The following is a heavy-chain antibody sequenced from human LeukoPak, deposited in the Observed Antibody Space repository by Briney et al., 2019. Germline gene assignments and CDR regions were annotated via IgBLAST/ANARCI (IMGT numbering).Heavy chain of an antibody. CDR2: IYYSGST. V-gene: IGHV4-59*08. CDR1: GGSISIYY. J-gene: IGHJ4*02. D-gene: IGHD3-22*01. Sequence: SETLSLTCTVSGGSISIYYWSWIRQPPGKGLEGMGYIYYSGSTNYNPSLKSRITISVDTSKNQFFLKLSSVTAADMAVYYCARISPPYYYDSSGYQWGQGTLVTVSS. CDR3: ARISPPYYYDSSGYQ.